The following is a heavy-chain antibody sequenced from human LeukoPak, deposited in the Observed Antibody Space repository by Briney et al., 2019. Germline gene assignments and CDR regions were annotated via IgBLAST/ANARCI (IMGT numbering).Heavy chain of an antibody. J-gene: IGHJ2*01. CDR2: FYTSGST. D-gene: IGHD4-17*01. Sequence: SETLSLTCTVSGVSISSGSYSWSWIRQPAGKGLEWIARFYTSGSTNYNPSLKSRVTISVDTSKNQFSLKLSSVTAADTAVYYCARVSGDDYGEYWYFDLWGRGTLVTVSS. CDR1: GVSISSGSYS. V-gene: IGHV4-61*02. CDR3: ARVSGDDYGEYWYFDL.